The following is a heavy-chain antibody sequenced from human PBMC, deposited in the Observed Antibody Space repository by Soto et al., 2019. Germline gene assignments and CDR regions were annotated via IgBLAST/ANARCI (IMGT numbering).Heavy chain of an antibody. CDR2: IIPIFGTA. J-gene: IGHJ6*02. Sequence: GASVKVSCKASGGTFSSYAISWVRQAPGQGLEWMGGIIPIFGTANYAQKFQGRVTITADKSTSTAYMELSSLRSEDTAVYYCARGLVVAAAGTYYYYGMDVWGQGTTVTVSS. D-gene: IGHD6-13*01. V-gene: IGHV1-69*06. CDR3: ARGLVVAAAGTYYYYGMDV. CDR1: GGTFSSYA.